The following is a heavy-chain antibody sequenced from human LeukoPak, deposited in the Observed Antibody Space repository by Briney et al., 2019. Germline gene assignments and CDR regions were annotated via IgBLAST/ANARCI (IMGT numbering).Heavy chain of an antibody. CDR3: ARDGTTYYDILTGYENYFDY. D-gene: IGHD3-9*01. Sequence: PGGSLRLSCAASGFTFSSYWMSWVRQAPGKGLEWVANIKQDGSEKYYVDSVKGRFTISRDNAKNSLYLQMNSLRAEDTAVYYCARDGTTYYDILTGYENYFDYWGQGTLVTVSS. J-gene: IGHJ4*02. CDR1: GFTFSSYW. CDR2: IKQDGSEK. V-gene: IGHV3-7*01.